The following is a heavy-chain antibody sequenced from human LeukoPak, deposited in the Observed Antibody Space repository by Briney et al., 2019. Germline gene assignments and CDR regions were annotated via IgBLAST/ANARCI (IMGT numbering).Heavy chain of an antibody. V-gene: IGHV4-4*07. CDR1: GGSISSYY. Sequence: SETLSLTCTVSGGSISSYYWTWVRQPAGKGLEWIGRIYTSGSTNYSPSLKSRVTMSVDTSKNEFSLKLNSVTAADTAVYYCAREGTVAGTAQYLDSWGQGTLVTVSS. CDR3: AREGTVAGTAQYLDS. CDR2: IYTSGST. D-gene: IGHD6-13*01. J-gene: IGHJ4*02.